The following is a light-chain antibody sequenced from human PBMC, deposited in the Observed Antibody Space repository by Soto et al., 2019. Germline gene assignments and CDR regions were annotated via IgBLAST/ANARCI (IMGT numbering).Light chain of an antibody. V-gene: IGKV1-6*01. J-gene: IGKJ1*01. CDR1: QGIRSA. Sequence: AIQLTQSPSSLYASVGDRVTITCRASQGIRSALGWYQQKPGKVPKLLIYAASTLQSGVPSRFSGSGFGTDFTLTINSLQPEDFATYYCLLDYAYFWAFGQGTKVDIK. CDR3: LLDYAYFWA. CDR2: AAS.